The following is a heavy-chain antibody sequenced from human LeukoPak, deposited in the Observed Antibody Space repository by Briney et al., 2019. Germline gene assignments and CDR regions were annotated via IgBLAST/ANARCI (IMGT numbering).Heavy chain of an antibody. CDR3: ARIVLMVYASNWFDL. V-gene: IGHV4-38-2*02. J-gene: IGHJ5*02. CDR2: ISDSGSS. CDR1: GSSMSSDYY. D-gene: IGHD2-8*01. Sequence: SETLSLTCTVSGSSMSSDYYWGWIRQPPGQGLGWIGSISDSGSSYYNPSLKSRVFISVDPSKKQFSLKLSSVTAADTAVYYCARIVLMVYASNWFDLWGQGTLVTVSS.